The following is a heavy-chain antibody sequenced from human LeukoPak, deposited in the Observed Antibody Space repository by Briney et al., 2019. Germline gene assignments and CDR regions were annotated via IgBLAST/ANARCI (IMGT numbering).Heavy chain of an antibody. CDR2: INPNSGGT. CDR1: GYTLTGYY. Sequence: ASVKVSCKASGYTLTGYYMHWVRQAPGQGLEWMGRINPNSGGTNYAQKFQGRVTMTRDTSISTAYMELSRLRSDDTAVYYCARTSRGSYGSIDYWGQGTLVTVSS. D-gene: IGHD1-26*01. V-gene: IGHV1-2*06. J-gene: IGHJ4*02. CDR3: ARTSRGSYGSIDY.